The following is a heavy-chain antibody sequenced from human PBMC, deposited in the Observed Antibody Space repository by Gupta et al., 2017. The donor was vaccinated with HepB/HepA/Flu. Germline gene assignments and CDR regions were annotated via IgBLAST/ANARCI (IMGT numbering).Heavy chain of an antibody. CDR3: ARDRAFYMDV. J-gene: IGHJ6*03. CDR2: IWYDGSHK. CDR1: GFIFYNHG. Sequence: QVQLVESGGGVVQPGRSLRLSCTASGFIFYNHGMHWVRPAPGKGLEWLALIWYDGSHKYYADSVKGRFTISRDDSKNTVYLEMNSLRDEDTASYYCARDRAFYMDVWGKGTTVSVSS. V-gene: IGHV3-33*01.